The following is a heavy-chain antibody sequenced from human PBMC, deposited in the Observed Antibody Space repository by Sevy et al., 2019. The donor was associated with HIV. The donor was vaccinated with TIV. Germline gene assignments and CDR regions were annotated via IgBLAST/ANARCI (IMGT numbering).Heavy chain of an antibody. CDR2: IYYTATT. CDR3: ARHGSWSFYFDY. D-gene: IGHD6-13*01. J-gene: IGHJ4*02. CDR1: DDSISSSNYF. Sequence: SETLSLTCSVSDDSISSSNYFWGWIRQPPGKGLGWIGSIYYTATTYYNPSLKSRFTLSVDTSKKQFSLKPSSVTAADTAVYYCARHGSWSFYFDYWGQGILVTVSS. V-gene: IGHV4-39*01.